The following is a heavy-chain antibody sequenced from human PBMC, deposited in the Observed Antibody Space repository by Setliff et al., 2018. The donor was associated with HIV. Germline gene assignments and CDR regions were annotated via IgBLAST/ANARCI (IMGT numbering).Heavy chain of an antibody. Sequence: PSETLSLTCAVYGGPFSGYYWSWIRQPPGKGLEWIREINHSGSTNYNPSLKSRVTISVDMSKNQFSLRLSSLTAADTAVYYCAREATYGTAGSAFDIWGLGTMVTVSS. CDR1: GGPFSGYY. J-gene: IGHJ3*02. D-gene: IGHD6-19*01. CDR3: AREATYGTAGSAFDI. CDR2: INHSGST. V-gene: IGHV4-34*01.